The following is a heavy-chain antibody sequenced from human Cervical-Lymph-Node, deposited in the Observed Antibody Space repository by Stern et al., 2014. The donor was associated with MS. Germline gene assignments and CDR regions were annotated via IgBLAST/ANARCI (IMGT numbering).Heavy chain of an antibody. V-gene: IGHV4-59*01. D-gene: IGHD5-12*01. J-gene: IGHJ4*02. CDR3: ARGPSSGSVSG. CDR2: IYYTGNT. CDR1: GGSISSYY. Sequence: QVQLVESGPGLVKPSETLSLTCTVSGGSISSYYWSWIRQPPGMGLEWIGYIYYTGNTNYNPSLKSRASISVDTSKKQFSLKLNSVSAADTAVYYCARGPSSGSVSGWGQGTLVTVSS.